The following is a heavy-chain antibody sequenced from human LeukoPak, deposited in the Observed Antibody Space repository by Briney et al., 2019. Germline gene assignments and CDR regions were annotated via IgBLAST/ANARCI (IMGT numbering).Heavy chain of an antibody. CDR2: IYYSGST. CDR3: ARLSDDSSGYYPRSKYWFDP. J-gene: IGHJ5*02. V-gene: IGHV4-59*08. D-gene: IGHD3-22*01. Sequence: SETLSLTCTVSGGSISSYYWSWIRQPPGEGLGWIGYIYYSGSTNYNPSLKSRVTISVDTSKNQFSLKLSSVTAADTAVYYCARLSDDSSGYYPRSKYWFDPWGQGTLVTVSS. CDR1: GGSISSYY.